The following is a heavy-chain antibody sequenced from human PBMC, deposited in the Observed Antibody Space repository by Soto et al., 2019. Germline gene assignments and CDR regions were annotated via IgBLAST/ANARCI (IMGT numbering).Heavy chain of an antibody. Sequence: QVQLVESGGGVVQPGRSLRLSCAASGFTFSSYGMHWVRQAPGKGLEWVAVIWYDGSNKYYADSVKGRFTISRDNSKNTLYLQMNSLRAEDKAVYYCARAGAYCGGDCSDCWGQGTLVTVSS. CDR3: ARAGAYCGGDCSDC. CDR2: IWYDGSNK. J-gene: IGHJ4*02. CDR1: GFTFSSYG. V-gene: IGHV3-33*01. D-gene: IGHD2-21*02.